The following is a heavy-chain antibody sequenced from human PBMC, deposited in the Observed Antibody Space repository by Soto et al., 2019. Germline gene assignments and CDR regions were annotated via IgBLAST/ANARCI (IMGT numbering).Heavy chain of an antibody. CDR1: GGSISSGGYS. CDR3: ARVGYSRQTDLFFDY. J-gene: IGHJ4*02. V-gene: IGHV4-30-2*01. CDR2: IYHSGST. D-gene: IGHD5-18*01. Sequence: PSETLSLTCAVSGGSISSGGYSWSWIRQPPGKGLEWIGYIYHSGSTYYNPSLKSRVTISVDRSKNQFSLELSSVTAADTAVYYCARVGYSRQTDLFFDYWGQGTLVTVSS.